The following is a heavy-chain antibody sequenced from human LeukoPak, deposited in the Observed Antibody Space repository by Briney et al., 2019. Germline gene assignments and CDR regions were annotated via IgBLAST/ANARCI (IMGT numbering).Heavy chain of an antibody. V-gene: IGHV3-11*01. Sequence: GGSLRLSCAASGFTFSDYYMSWIRQAPGKGLEWVSYISSSGSTIYYADSVKGRFTISRDNAKNSLYLQMNSLRAEDTAVYYCARDGAAAGTYYYYMDVWGKGTTVIVSS. CDR2: ISSSGSTI. J-gene: IGHJ6*03. D-gene: IGHD6-13*01. CDR3: ARDGAAAGTYYYYMDV. CDR1: GFTFSDYY.